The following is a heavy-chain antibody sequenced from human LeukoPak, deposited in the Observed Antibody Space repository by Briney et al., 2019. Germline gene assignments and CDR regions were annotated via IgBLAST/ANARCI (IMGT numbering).Heavy chain of an antibody. J-gene: IGHJ6*03. V-gene: IGHV4-59*01. D-gene: IGHD1-1*01. Sequence: KTSETLSLTCTVSGGSISSYYWSWIRQPPGKGLEWIGYIYYSGSTNYNPSLKSRVTISVDTSKNQFSLKLSSVTAADTAVYYCARESGGQLERTPDYYYYMDVWGKGTTVTVSS. CDR2: IYYSGST. CDR3: ARESGGQLERTPDYYYYMDV. CDR1: GGSISSYY.